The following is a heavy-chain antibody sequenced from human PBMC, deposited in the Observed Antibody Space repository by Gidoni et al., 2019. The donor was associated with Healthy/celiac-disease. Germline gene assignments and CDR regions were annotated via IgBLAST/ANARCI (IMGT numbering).Heavy chain of an antibody. J-gene: IGHJ6*02. CDR3: AKDDRRSSGWYSSSYYYYGMDV. CDR1: GFTFDDYA. D-gene: IGHD6-19*01. V-gene: IGHV3-9*01. Sequence: EVQLVESGGGLVQPGRSLRLSCAASGFTFDDYAMHWVRQAPGKGLGWVSGISWNSGSIGYADSVKGRFTISRDNAKNSLYLQMNRLRAEDTALYYCAKDDRRSSGWYSSSYYYYGMDVWGQGTTVTVSS. CDR2: ISWNSGSI.